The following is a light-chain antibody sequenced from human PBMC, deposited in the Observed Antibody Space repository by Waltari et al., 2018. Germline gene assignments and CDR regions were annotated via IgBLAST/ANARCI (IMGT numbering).Light chain of an antibody. V-gene: IGKV1-9*01. Sequence: GDRVTITCRASQDISSSLAWYQQKPGIAPKLLIFAASTLESGVPSRFSGSGSGTEFTLAISSLQPDDFATYYCQQLNTYPWTFSQGTKV. CDR3: QQLNTYPWT. CDR2: AAS. CDR1: QDISSS. J-gene: IGKJ1*01.